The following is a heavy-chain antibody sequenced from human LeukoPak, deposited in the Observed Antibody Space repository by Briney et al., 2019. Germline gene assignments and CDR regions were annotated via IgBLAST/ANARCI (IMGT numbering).Heavy chain of an antibody. J-gene: IGHJ4*02. CDR3: ARGPFAWLVYYFDY. Sequence: PSETLSLTCAVYGGSFSGYYWSWIRQPPGKGLEWIGEINHSGSTNYNPSLKSRVTISVDTSKNQFSLKLSSVTAADTAVYYCARGPFAWLVYYFDYWGQGTLVTVSS. CDR1: GGSFSGYY. D-gene: IGHD6-19*01. CDR2: INHSGST. V-gene: IGHV4-34*01.